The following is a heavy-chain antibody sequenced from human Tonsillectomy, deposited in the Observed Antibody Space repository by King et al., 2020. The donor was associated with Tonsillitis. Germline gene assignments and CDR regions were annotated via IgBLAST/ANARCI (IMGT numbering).Heavy chain of an antibody. CDR1: GFTFSSFA. J-gene: IGHJ4*02. Sequence: VQLVESGGGLVQPGGSLRLSCAASGFTFSSFAMSWVRQAPGKGLEWVSGISGSGGSTYYADSVKGRFTISRDNSKNTLYLQMNSLRAEDTAVYYCAKVEGYYDSGGYSSPFYFDQWGQGTLVTVSS. V-gene: IGHV3-23*04. D-gene: IGHD3-22*01. CDR3: AKVEGYYDSGGYSSPFYFDQ. CDR2: ISGSGGST.